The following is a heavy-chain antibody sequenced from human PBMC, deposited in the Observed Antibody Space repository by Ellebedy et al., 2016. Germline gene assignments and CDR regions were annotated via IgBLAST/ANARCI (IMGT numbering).Heavy chain of an antibody. D-gene: IGHD1/OR15-1a*01. V-gene: IGHV4-30-4*01. CDR3: ARDNRVEHDYYFDY. CDR2: IYYSGST. Sequence: SETLSLTCTVSGGSISSGDYYWSWIRQPPGKGLEWIGYIYYSGSTYYNPSLKSRVTISVDTSKNQFSLKLSSVTAADTAVYYCARDNRVEHDYYFDYWGQGTLVTVSS. J-gene: IGHJ4*02. CDR1: GGSISSGDYY.